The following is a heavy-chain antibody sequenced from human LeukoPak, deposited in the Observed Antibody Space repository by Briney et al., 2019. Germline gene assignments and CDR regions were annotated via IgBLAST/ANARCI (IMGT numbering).Heavy chain of an antibody. CDR1: GGSISSSSYY. J-gene: IGHJ5*02. D-gene: IGHD2-2*01. Sequence: PSETLSLTCTVSGGSISSSSYYWGWIRQPPGKGLEWIGSIYYSGSTYYNPSLKSRVTISVDTSKNQFSLKLSSVTAADTAVYYCARFPLGYCSSTSCNGWFDPWGQGTLVTVSS. CDR2: IYYSGST. CDR3: ARFPLGYCSSTSCNGWFDP. V-gene: IGHV4-39*01.